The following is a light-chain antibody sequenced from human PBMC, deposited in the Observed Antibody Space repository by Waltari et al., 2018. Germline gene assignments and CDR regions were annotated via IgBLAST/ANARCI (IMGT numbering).Light chain of an antibody. Sequence: QLVVTQSSSASASLGASVKLTCTLDSGHSNNIIAWLQQQPEKGPRYLMKINSDGSHSKGDEIPDRFSGSSSGAERYLTISNLQSEDEGDYCCQTGGHGTWVFGGGTKLTVL. V-gene: IGLV4-69*01. CDR3: QTGGHGTWV. CDR2: INSDGSH. J-gene: IGLJ3*02. CDR1: SGHSNNI.